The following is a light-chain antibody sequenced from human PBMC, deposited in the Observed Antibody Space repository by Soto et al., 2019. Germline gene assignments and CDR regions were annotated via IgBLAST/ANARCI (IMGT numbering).Light chain of an antibody. J-gene: IGKJ2*01. V-gene: IGKV3-15*01. CDR3: QQYNNWPPFMYT. CDR2: GAS. CDR1: QTIHTN. Sequence: EILMTQSPPTLSLSPGERATLSCRASQTIHTNLAWYQQKVGQAPRLLIYGASTRATGIPARFSGSGSGTDFTLTISSLQSEDFAVYYCQQYNNWPPFMYTFGPGTKVEI.